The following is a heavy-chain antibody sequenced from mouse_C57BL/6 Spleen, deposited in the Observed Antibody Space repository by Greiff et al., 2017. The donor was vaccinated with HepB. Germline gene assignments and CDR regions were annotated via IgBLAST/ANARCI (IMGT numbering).Heavy chain of an antibody. CDR1: GFSFTTYA. CDR3: VRHTYGSSYYAMDY. D-gene: IGHD1-1*01. Sequence: EVHLVESGGGLVQPKASLKLSCAASGFSFTTYAMNWVRQAPGKGLEWVARIRSKSNNYATYYADSVKDRFTISRDDSESMLYLQMNNLKTEDTAMYYCVRHTYGSSYYAMDYWGQGTSVTVSS. V-gene: IGHV10-1*01. CDR2: IRSKSNNYAT. J-gene: IGHJ4*01.